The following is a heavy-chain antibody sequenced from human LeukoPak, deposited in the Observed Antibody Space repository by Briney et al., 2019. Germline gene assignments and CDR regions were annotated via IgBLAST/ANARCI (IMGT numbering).Heavy chain of an antibody. V-gene: IGHV1-2*02. CDR3: ARDNDILTGGMDV. CDR1: GYTFTGYY. Sequence: ASVKVSCKTSGYTFTGYYMHWVRQAPGQGLEWMGWINPNSGGTNYAQKFQGRVTMTRDTSISTAYMELSRLRSDDTAVYYCARDNDILTGGMDVWGKGTTVTVSS. D-gene: IGHD3-9*01. CDR2: INPNSGGT. J-gene: IGHJ6*04.